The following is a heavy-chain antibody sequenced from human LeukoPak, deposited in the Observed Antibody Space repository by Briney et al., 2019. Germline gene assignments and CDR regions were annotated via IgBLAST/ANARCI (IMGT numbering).Heavy chain of an antibody. D-gene: IGHD1-26*01. CDR3: AGSSGSYYDDAFDI. Sequence: ASVKVSCKASGYTFTSYYMHWVRQAPGQGLEWMGIINPSGGSTSYAQKFQGRVTMTRNTSISTAYMELSSLRSEDTAVYYCAGSSGSYYDDAFDIWGQGTMVTVSS. CDR1: GYTFTSYY. CDR2: INPSGGST. V-gene: IGHV1-46*01. J-gene: IGHJ3*02.